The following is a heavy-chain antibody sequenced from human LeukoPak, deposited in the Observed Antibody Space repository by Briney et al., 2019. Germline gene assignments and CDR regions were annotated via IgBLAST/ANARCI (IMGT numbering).Heavy chain of an antibody. V-gene: IGHV4-59*12. CDR3: ARDQAYYDFWSGYLRWFDP. CDR2: IYYSGAT. CDR1: GGSISGYY. J-gene: IGHJ5*02. Sequence: SETLSLTCTVSGGSISGYYWSWIRQPPGKGLEWIGFIYYSGATNYNPSLKSRVTISADTSKNQFSLKLSSVTAADTAVYYCARDQAYYDFWSGYLRWFDPWGQGTLVTVSS. D-gene: IGHD3-3*01.